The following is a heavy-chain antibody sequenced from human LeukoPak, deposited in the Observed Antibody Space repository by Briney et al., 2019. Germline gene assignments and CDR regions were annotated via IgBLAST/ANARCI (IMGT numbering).Heavy chain of an antibody. V-gene: IGHV3-48*04. CDR2: ISSSGSTI. CDR1: GFTFSGYS. Sequence: QPGGSLRLSCAASGFTFSGYSMNWVRQAPGKGLEWVSYISSSGSTIYYADSVKGRFTISRDNAKNSLYLQMNSVRAEDTAVYYCATHSSSRDDYWGPGTLVTVSS. J-gene: IGHJ4*02. D-gene: IGHD6-6*01. CDR3: ATHSSSRDDY.